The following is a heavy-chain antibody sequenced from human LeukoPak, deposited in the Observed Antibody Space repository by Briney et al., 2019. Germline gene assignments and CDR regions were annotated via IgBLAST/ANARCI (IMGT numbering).Heavy chain of an antibody. CDR3: ARDLGDFWSGYCNYYYGMDV. D-gene: IGHD3-3*01. V-gene: IGHV1-69*13. CDR1: GGTFSSYA. J-gene: IGHJ6*02. Sequence: ASVKVSCKASGGTFSSYAISWVRQAPGQGLEWMGGIIPIFGTANYAQKFQGRVTITADESTSTAYMELSSLRSEDTAVYYCARDLGDFWSGYCNYYYGMDVWGQGTTVTVSS. CDR2: IIPIFGTA.